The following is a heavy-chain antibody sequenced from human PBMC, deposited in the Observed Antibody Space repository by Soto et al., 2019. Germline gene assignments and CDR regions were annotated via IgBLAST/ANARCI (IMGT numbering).Heavy chain of an antibody. CDR3: ARQRTTVVTQAYFDH. J-gene: IGHJ4*02. CDR2: IYYSGRT. D-gene: IGHD2-21*02. CDR1: GESISSSSYY. Sequence: SETLSLTCIVSGESISSSSYYWGWIRQPPGKGLEWIGSIYYSGRTYYNPSFKSRVTISIDTSKNQFSPKLSSVTATDTAVYYCARQRTTVVTQAYFDHWGQGALVTVSS. V-gene: IGHV4-39*01.